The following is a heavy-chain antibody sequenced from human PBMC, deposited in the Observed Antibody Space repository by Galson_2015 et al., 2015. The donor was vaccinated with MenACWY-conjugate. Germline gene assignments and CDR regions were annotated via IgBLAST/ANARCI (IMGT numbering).Heavy chain of an antibody. CDR2: IYWDDDQ. CDR3: AHGNFDILTGYYWFDAFDI. Sequence: PALVKPTQTLTLTCTFSGFSLTTTGVGVGWIRQPPGKALEWLAHIYWDDDQRVSPSLTSRSTITKATSTTQGGLTLTNVDPVDTATYYCAHGNFDILTGYYWFDAFDIWGQGTMVTVSS. CDR1: GFSLTTTGVG. V-gene: IGHV2-5*02. J-gene: IGHJ3*02. D-gene: IGHD3-9*01.